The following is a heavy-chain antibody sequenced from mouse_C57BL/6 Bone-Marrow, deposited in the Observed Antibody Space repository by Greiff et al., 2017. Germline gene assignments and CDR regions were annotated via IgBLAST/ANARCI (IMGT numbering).Heavy chain of an antibody. CDR1: GFSLTSYG. D-gene: IGHD1-1*01. J-gene: IGHJ1*03. CDR2: IWRGGST. CDR3: AKEGYYGSLWYFDV. Sequence: VKLQQSGPGLVQPSQSLSITCTVSGFSLTSYGVHWVRQSPGKGLEWLGVIWRGGSTDYNAAFMSRLSITKDNSKCQVFFKMNSLQADDTAIYYCAKEGYYGSLWYFDVWGTGTTVTVSS. V-gene: IGHV2-5*01.